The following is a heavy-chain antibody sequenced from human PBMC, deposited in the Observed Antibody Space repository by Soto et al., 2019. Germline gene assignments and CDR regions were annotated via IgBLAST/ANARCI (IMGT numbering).Heavy chain of an antibody. CDR2: IIPIFGTA. D-gene: IGHD3-22*01. CDR1: GGTFSSYA. V-gene: IGHV1-69*05. CDR3: ASILDYYDSSGSRKNWFDP. Sequence: SVKVSCKASGGTFSSYAISWVRQAPGQGLEWMGGIIPIFGTANYAQKLQGRVTMTTDTSTSTAYMELRSLRSDDTAVYYCASILDYYDSSGSRKNWFDPWGQGTLVTVSS. J-gene: IGHJ5*02.